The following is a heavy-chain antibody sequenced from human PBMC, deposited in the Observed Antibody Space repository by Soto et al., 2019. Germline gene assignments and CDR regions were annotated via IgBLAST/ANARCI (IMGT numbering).Heavy chain of an antibody. Sequence: QLQLQESGPGLVKPSETLSLTCTVSGGSISSIGYYWGWVRQPPGKVLEWIGSMYYSGRTYYNPSLKSRLTISVDTSKNQFSLKLSSVTAADTAVYYCARVKYTNNWSNFDYWGQGTLVTVSS. J-gene: IGHJ4*02. CDR2: MYYSGRT. V-gene: IGHV4-39*01. CDR3: ARVKYTNNWSNFDY. D-gene: IGHD1-20*01. CDR1: GGSISSIGYY.